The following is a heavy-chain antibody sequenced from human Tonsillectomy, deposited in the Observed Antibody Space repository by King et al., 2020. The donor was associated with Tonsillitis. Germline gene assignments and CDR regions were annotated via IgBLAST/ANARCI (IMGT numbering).Heavy chain of an antibody. CDR2: IRYDGSKK. CDR3: AKHSSVFPFGI. V-gene: IGHV3-30*02. J-gene: IGHJ3*02. Sequence: QLVQSGGDVVQPGGSLRLSCAASGFTFDTYGMHWVRQAPGKGLEWVTFIRYDGSKKYYADSVKGRLTISRDNSKNTLYLQRNSLRTEDTAVYHCAKHSSVFPFGIWGQGTMVTVSS. CDR1: GFTFDTYG. D-gene: IGHD2-21*01.